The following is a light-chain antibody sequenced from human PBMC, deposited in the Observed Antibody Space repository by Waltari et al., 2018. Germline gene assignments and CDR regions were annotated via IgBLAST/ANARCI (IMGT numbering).Light chain of an antibody. CDR3: QQYDADSALT. CDR2: KAS. J-gene: IGKJ4*01. CDR1: QRISVW. V-gene: IGKV1-5*03. Sequence: DIQMTQSPSTVSASVGDKVTITCRASQRISVWLAWYQQKPGKPPKLLIYKASTLETGVPSRFTGSGSGTEFTLTITSLQPDDFATYFCQQYDADSALTFGEGTQVEMK.